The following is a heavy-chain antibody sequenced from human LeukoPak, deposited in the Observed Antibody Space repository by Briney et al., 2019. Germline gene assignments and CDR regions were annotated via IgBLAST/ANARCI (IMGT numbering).Heavy chain of an antibody. J-gene: IGHJ4*02. CDR1: GFTFNTYN. V-gene: IGHV3-21*01. CDR2: ISSSNSYI. Sequence: PGGSLRLSCAASGFTFNTYNMNWFRQAPGKGLEYVSSISSSNSYIYYADSVKGRFTISRDNAKNSLYLQMNSLRAEDTAVYYCARGATNFDYWGQGTLVTVSS. CDR3: ARGATNFDY.